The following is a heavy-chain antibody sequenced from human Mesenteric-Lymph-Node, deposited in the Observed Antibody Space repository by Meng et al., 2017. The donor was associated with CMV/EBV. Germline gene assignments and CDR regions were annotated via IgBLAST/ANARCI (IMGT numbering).Heavy chain of an antibody. V-gene: IGHV3-48*03. CDR3: AKIVAAPPRGRLYYSYGMDV. CDR1: GFTFSGYE. D-gene: IGHD6-13*01. CDR2: ISSSGNTI. Sequence: GESLKVSCAASGFTFSGYEMNWVRQAPGKGLEWVSYISSSGNTIYYADSVKGRFTISRDNAKNSLYLQMNSLRAEDTAVYYCAKIVAAPPRGRLYYSYGMDVWGQGTTVTVSS. J-gene: IGHJ6*02.